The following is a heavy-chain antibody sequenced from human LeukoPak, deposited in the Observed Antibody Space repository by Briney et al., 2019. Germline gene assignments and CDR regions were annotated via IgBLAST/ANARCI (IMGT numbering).Heavy chain of an antibody. CDR1: GYTFSNYG. J-gene: IGHJ6*02. V-gene: IGHV1-18*01. CDR3: ARDRYSHYYYGMDV. D-gene: IGHD1-26*01. CDR2: ISAYNGDT. Sequence: GASVKVSCKASGYTFSNYGISWVRQAPGQGLEWMGWISAYNGDTNYAQKLQGRDTMTTDTSTSTAYMELRSLRSDDTAVYYCARDRYSHYYYGMDVWGQGTTVTVSS.